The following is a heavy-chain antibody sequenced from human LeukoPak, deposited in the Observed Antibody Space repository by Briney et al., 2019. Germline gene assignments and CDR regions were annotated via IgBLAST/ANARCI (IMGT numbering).Heavy chain of an antibody. CDR2: IKQDGSEK. V-gene: IGHV3-7*04. D-gene: IGHD5-18*01. Sequence: GGSLRLSCAASGFTFSSYAMSWVRQAPGKGLEWVANIKQDGSEKYYVDSVKGRFTISRDNAKNSLYLQMNSLRAEDTAVYYCVRGTAKTYYFDYWGQGTLVTVSS. J-gene: IGHJ4*02. CDR3: VRGTAKTYYFDY. CDR1: GFTFSSYA.